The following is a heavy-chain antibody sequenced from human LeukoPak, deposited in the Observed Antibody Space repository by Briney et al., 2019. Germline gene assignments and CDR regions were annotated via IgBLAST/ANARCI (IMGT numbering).Heavy chain of an antibody. CDR3: ARDYGDYISDAWYFGL. Sequence: SETLSLTCTVSGGSINTHYWSWIRQPPGKGLEWIGYIFYSGTTKYDPSLKSRVTISVDRSRNLFSLKVRSVTAADTAVYYCARDYGDYISDAWYFGLWGRGTLVTVSS. J-gene: IGHJ2*01. CDR1: GGSINTHY. CDR2: IFYSGTT. V-gene: IGHV4-59*08. D-gene: IGHD4-17*01.